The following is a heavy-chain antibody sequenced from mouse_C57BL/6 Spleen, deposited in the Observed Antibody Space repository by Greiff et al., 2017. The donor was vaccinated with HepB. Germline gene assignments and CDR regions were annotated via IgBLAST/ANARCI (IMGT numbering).Heavy chain of an antibody. D-gene: IGHD1-1*01. CDR1: GYTFTSYW. CDR2: INPSSGYT. V-gene: IGHV1-7*01. CDR3: ARSHYYGSSYGYFDY. Sequence: QVQLQQPGAELAKPGASVKLSCKASGYTFTSYWMHWVKQRPGQGLEWIGYINPSSGYTKYNQKFKDKAKLTADKSSSTAYMQLSSLTYEYSAVYYFARSHYYGSSYGYFDYWGQGTTLTVSS. J-gene: IGHJ2*01.